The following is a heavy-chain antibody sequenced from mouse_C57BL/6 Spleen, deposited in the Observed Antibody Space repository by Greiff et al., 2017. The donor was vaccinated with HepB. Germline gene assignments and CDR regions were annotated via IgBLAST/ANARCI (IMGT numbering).Heavy chain of an antibody. Sequence: QVQLQQSGPGLVAPSQSLSITCTVSGFSLTSYGVHWVRQPPGKGLEWLVVIWSDGSTTYNSALKSRLSISKDNSKSQVFLKMNSLQTDDTAMYYCARHGEGNYGYFDYWGQGTTLTVSS. D-gene: IGHD2-1*01. CDR1: GFSLTSYG. CDR3: ARHGEGNYGYFDY. V-gene: IGHV2-6-1*01. J-gene: IGHJ2*01. CDR2: IWSDGST.